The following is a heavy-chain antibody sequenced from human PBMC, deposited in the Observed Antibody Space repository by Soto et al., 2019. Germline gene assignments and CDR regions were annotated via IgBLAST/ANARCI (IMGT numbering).Heavy chain of an antibody. CDR2: ISYSGRT. Sequence: ASETLSLTCTVSGASIITDNYFWVWIRQSPRRGLELIGSISYSGRTYDDPSLQSRVTISIDASKNQSSLKLTSVTTADTAVYYCARRRASDYGGNHHPYYFDRWGQGALVTVSS. D-gene: IGHD4-17*01. J-gene: IGHJ4*02. CDR1: GASIITDNYF. CDR3: ARRRASDYGGNHHPYYFDR. V-gene: IGHV4-39*01.